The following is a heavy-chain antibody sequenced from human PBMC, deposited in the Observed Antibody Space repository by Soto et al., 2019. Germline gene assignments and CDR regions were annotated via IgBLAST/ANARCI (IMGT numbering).Heavy chain of an antibody. CDR1: GFTFSTHT. CDR3: AKGLDPASLDF. J-gene: IGHJ4*02. Sequence: GGSLRLSCVASGFTFSTHTMNWVRQAPGKGLEWVSRLTADSDDTSYADSIKGRFTISRDNSKNTLYLQMNSLRAEDSAIYDCAKGLDPASLDFWGQGALVTVSS. CDR2: LTADSDDT. V-gene: IGHV3-23*01. D-gene: IGHD2-2*01.